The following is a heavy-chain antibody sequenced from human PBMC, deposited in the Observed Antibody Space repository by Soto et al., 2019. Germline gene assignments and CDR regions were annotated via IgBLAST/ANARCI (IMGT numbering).Heavy chain of an antibody. Sequence: EVQLMESGGGLVQPGGSLRLSCAGSGFTLSMSAVSWVRQAPGKGLEWVSYISDSGDRTYYADSVKGRFTISRDRSKNTLSLHMHTLRAEDTALYYCAKYRVIIVKAVDAFDVWGQGTMVTVSS. J-gene: IGHJ3*01. V-gene: IGHV3-23*01. CDR3: AKYRVIIVKAVDAFDV. D-gene: IGHD3-16*02. CDR1: GFTLSMSA. CDR2: ISDSGDRT.